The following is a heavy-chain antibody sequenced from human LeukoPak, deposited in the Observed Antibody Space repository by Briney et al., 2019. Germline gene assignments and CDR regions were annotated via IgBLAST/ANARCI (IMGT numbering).Heavy chain of an antibody. Sequence: SVKVSCKASGGTFSSYAISWVRQAPGQGLEWMGGNIPIFGTANYAQKFQGRVTITTDESTSTAYMELSSLRSEDTAVYYCARSSYIVVVPAAIQRGGEYNWFDPWGQGTLVTVSS. CDR3: ARSSYIVVVPAAIQRGGEYNWFDP. D-gene: IGHD2-2*02. CDR1: GGTFSSYA. V-gene: IGHV1-69*05. CDR2: NIPIFGTA. J-gene: IGHJ5*02.